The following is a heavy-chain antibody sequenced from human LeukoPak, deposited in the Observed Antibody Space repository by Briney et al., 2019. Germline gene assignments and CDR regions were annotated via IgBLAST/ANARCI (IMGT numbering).Heavy chain of an antibody. V-gene: IGHV1-3*01. D-gene: IGHD6-13*01. J-gene: IGHJ6*02. CDR3: ARGPSDSSSWLPYYYYGMDV. Sequence: ASVKVSCKASGYTFTSYAMHWVRQAPGQRLEWMGWINAGNGNTKYSQKFQGRVTITRDTSASTAYMELSSLRSEDTAVYYCARGPSDSSSWLPYYYYGMDVWGQGTTVTVSS. CDR2: INAGNGNT. CDR1: GYTFTSYA.